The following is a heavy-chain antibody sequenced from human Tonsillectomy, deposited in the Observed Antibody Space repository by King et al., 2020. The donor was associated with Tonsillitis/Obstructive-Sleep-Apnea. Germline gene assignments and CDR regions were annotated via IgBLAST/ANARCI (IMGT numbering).Heavy chain of an antibody. Sequence: VQLVESGGGLVQPGGSLRLSCAASGFTFSTYAMSWVRQAPGKGLEWVSAISDSGGCTYYAGSVKGRFTISRDNSKNTMYLQMNSLRAEDTAVYYCAKEGGAYCGGDCYPGYWGQGTLVTVSS. V-gene: IGHV3-23*04. D-gene: IGHD2-21*01. CDR1: GFTFSTYA. CDR2: ISDSGGCT. CDR3: AKEGGAYCGGDCYPGY. J-gene: IGHJ4*02.